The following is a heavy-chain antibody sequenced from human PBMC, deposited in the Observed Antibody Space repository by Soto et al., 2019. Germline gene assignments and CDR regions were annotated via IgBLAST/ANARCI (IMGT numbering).Heavy chain of an antibody. V-gene: IGHV1-24*01. D-gene: IGHD3-3*01. CDR2: FDPEDGET. CDR3: TTGQRPLRFLEWLSRYYFDF. J-gene: IGHJ4*02. CDR1: GYTLTELS. Sequence: GASVKVSCKVSGYTLTELSMHWVRQAPGKRLEWMGDFDPEDGETMYAQKFQGRVTMTEDTSTDTAYMELSSLRSEDTAVYYCTTGQRPLRFLEWLSRYYFDFWGQGTLVTVSS.